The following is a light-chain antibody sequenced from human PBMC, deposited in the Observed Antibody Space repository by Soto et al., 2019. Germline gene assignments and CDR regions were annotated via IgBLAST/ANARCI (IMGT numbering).Light chain of an antibody. CDR2: AAS. V-gene: IGKV1-9*01. Sequence: GDRVTLTCRASQGISSYLAWYQQKPGKAPKLLIYAASTLQSGVPSRFSGSGSGTEFTLTISSLQPEDFATYYCQQLNSYPLFGPGTKVDIK. CDR3: QQLNSYPL. CDR1: QGISSY. J-gene: IGKJ3*01.